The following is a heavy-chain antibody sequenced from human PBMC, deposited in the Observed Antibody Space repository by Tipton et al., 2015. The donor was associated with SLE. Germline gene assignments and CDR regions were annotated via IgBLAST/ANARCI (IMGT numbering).Heavy chain of an antibody. J-gene: IGHJ4*02. CDR1: GYSFTTYW. Sequence: QSGAEVKKPGESLKISCKGSGYSFTTYWIAWVRQMPGKGLEWMGLIYPGDSDTRYSPSFQGHVTISADRSINTAYLQWSSLEASATAIFYCARGSGTAAAFWGQGTLVTVSS. D-gene: IGHD2-2*01. V-gene: IGHV5-51*03. CDR3: ARGSGTAAAF. CDR2: IYPGDSDT.